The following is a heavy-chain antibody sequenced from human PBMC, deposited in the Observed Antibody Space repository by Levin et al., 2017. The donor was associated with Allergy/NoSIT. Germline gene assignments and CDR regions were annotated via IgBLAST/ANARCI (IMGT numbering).Heavy chain of an antibody. V-gene: IGHV3-74*01. J-gene: IGHJ5*02. CDR2: INSDGSST. CDR1: GFTFSSYW. CDR3: ARSSAGLGDWFDP. Sequence: PGGSLRLSCAASGFTFSSYWMHWVRQAPGKGLVWVSRINSDGSSTSYADSVKGRFTISRDNAKNTLYLQMNSLRAEDTAVYYCARSSAGLGDWFDPWGQGTLVTVSS. D-gene: IGHD6-6*01.